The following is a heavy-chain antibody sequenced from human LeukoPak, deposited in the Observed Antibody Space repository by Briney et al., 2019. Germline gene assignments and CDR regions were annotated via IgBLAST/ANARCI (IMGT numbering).Heavy chain of an antibody. CDR2: IYPGDSDT. CDR3: ARQFRDSSGYYSHYFDY. Sequence: GESLKISCKGSGYSFTTYWIGWVRQMPGRGLEWMGIIYPGDSDTRYSPSFQGQVTISADKSISTAYLQWSSLKASDTAMYYCARQFRDSSGYYSHYFDYWGQGTLVTVS. V-gene: IGHV5-51*01. J-gene: IGHJ4*02. CDR1: GYSFTTYW. D-gene: IGHD3-22*01.